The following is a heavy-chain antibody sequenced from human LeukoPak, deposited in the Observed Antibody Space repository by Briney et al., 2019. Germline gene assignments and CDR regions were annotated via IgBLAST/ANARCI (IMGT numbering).Heavy chain of an antibody. D-gene: IGHD7-27*01. Sequence: SETLSLTCTVSGGSISSGDYYWSWIRQPPGKGLEWIGYIYYSGSTYYNPSFKSRVTISVDTSKNQFSLKLSSVTAADTAVYYCASGALGTKDFDYWGQGTLVTVSS. CDR1: GGSISSGDYY. CDR2: IYYSGST. V-gene: IGHV4-30-4*01. J-gene: IGHJ4*02. CDR3: ASGALGTKDFDY.